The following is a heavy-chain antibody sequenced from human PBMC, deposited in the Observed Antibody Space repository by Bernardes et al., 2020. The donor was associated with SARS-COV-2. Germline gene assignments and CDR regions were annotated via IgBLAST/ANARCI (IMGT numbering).Heavy chain of an antibody. CDR1: GFTFGDYT. V-gene: IGHV3-9*01. CDR3: AKVAQKAESDY. Sequence: GGSLRLSCVTSGFTFGDYTMHWVRQPPGKGLEWVAGINWNSGKIAYADSVKGRFTVSRDNAKNSLYLQMNSLTPEDTALYYCAKVAQKAESDYWGQGTLVTVSS. J-gene: IGHJ4*02. CDR2: INWNSGKI.